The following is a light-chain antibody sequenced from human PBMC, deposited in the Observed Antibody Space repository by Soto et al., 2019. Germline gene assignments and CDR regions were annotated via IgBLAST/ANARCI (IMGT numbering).Light chain of an antibody. V-gene: IGLV1-44*01. J-gene: IGLJ3*02. CDR3: ASWDDRLSGGL. CDR1: NSNIGTYT. Sequence: QSVLTQPPSASGTPGQRVVISCSGSNSNIGTYTVNWYQQLPGTAPRLLIYTDYQRPSVVPDRFSGSKSGTSTSLAISWLQAEDAADYYCASWDDRLSGGLFGGVTKLTVL. CDR2: TDY.